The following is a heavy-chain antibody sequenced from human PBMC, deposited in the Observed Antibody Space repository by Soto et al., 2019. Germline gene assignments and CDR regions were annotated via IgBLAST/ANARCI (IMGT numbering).Heavy chain of an antibody. Sequence: QVQLVESGGGVVQPGRSLRLSCAASGFTFSSYGMHWVRQAPGKGLEWVAVIWYDGSNKYYADSVKGRFTISRDNSKNTLYLQMNSLRAEDTAVYYCARDHGGSYHPYFDYWGQGTLVTVSS. CDR3: ARDHGGSYHPYFDY. CDR1: GFTFSSYG. V-gene: IGHV3-33*01. J-gene: IGHJ4*02. CDR2: IWYDGSNK. D-gene: IGHD1-26*01.